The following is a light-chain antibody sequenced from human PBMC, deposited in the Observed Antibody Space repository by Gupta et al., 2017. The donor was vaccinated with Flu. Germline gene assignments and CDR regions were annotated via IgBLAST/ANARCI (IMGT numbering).Light chain of an antibody. CDR2: DAS. CDR1: QSVGTS. J-gene: IGKJ1*01. V-gene: IGKV3-11*01. CDR3: QQRTNWLWT. Sequence: GERATLSCRASQSVGTSLAWYQQRPGQAPRLLIYDASNRATAIPARFLGGGSGTDFTLTINSLEPEDFAVYYCQQRTNWLWTFGQGTKVEIK.